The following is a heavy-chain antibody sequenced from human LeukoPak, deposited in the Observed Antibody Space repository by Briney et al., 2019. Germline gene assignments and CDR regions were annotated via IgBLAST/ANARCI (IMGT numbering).Heavy chain of an antibody. Sequence: ASVKVSCKASGYTFTSYDINWVRQATGQGLEWMGWMNPNSGNTGYAQKFHGRVTMTRNTSISTAYMELSSLRSEDTAVYYCARGEEFGEFFDYWGQGTLVTVSS. D-gene: IGHD3-10*01. V-gene: IGHV1-8*01. CDR1: GYTFTSYD. CDR2: MNPNSGNT. CDR3: ARGEEFGEFFDY. J-gene: IGHJ4*02.